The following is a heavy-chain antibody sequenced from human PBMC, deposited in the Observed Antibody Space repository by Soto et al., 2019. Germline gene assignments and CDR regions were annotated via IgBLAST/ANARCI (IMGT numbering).Heavy chain of an antibody. CDR3: ARDFAVAATPGGMDV. D-gene: IGHD2-15*01. V-gene: IGHV1-46*01. CDR2: INPSGGST. Sequence: ASVKVSCKASGYTFTSYYMHWVRQAPGQGLEWMGIINPSGGSTSYAQKFQGRVTMTRDTSTSTVYMEPSSLRSEDTAVYYCARDFAVAATPGGMDVWGQGTTVTVSS. CDR1: GYTFTSYY. J-gene: IGHJ6*02.